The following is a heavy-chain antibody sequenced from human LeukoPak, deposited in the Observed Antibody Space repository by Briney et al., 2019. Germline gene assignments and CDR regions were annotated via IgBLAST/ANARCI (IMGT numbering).Heavy chain of an antibody. D-gene: IGHD5-18*01. CDR3: ALLDTGLVPIAEYFQH. Sequence: SVKVSCKASGGTFSSYAINWVRQAPGQGLEWMGGIIPFFGTAKYAQKFQGRVTITADESTSTAYMELSSLRSEDTAVYYCALLDTGLVPIAEYFQHWGQGTLVTVSS. CDR1: GGTFSSYA. CDR2: IIPFFGTA. V-gene: IGHV1-69*13. J-gene: IGHJ1*01.